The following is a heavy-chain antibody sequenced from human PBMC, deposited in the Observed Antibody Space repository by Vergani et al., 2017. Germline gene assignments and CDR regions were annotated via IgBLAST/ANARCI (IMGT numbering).Heavy chain of an antibody. Sequence: EVQLLESGGGLVQPGGSLRLSCAASGFTFSSYAMSWVRQAPGKGLEWVSAISGSGGSTYYADSVKGRFTISRDNSKNSLYLQMNSLRAEDTAVYYCARGFLRGPNWFDPWGQGTLVTVSS. J-gene: IGHJ5*02. CDR1: GFTFSSYA. V-gene: IGHV3-23*01. CDR3: ARGFLRGPNWFDP. D-gene: IGHD4-17*01. CDR2: ISGSGGST.